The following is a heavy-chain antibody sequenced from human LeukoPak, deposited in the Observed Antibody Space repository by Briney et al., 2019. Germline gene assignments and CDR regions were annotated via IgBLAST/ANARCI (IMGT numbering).Heavy chain of an antibody. V-gene: IGHV3-64*01. Sequence: GGSLRLSCAASGFTFSSYAMHWVRRAPGKGLEYVSAISSNGGSTYYANSVKGRFTISRDNSKNTLYLQMGSLRAEDMAVYYCARVIGGYSYGPFDYWGQGTLVTVSS. CDR3: ARVIGGYSYGPFDY. D-gene: IGHD5-18*01. CDR2: ISSNGGST. CDR1: GFTFSSYA. J-gene: IGHJ4*02.